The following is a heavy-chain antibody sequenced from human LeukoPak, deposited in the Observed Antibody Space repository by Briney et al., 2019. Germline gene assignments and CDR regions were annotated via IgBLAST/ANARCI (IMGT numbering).Heavy chain of an antibody. Sequence: GGSLRLSCAASGFTFSSYSMNWVRQAPGKGLEWVSPISSSSSYIYYADSVKGRFTISRDNAKNSLYLQMNSLRAEDTAVYYCAREGLGSYYFDYWGQGTLVTVSS. D-gene: IGHD1-26*01. J-gene: IGHJ4*02. V-gene: IGHV3-21*01. CDR2: ISSSSSYI. CDR3: AREGLGSYYFDY. CDR1: GFTFSSYS.